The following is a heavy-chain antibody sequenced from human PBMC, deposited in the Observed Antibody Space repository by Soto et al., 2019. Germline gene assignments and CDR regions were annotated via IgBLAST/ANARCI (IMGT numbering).Heavy chain of an antibody. J-gene: IGHJ6*02. CDR2: ISSSSSYI. Sequence: PGGSLRLSCAASGFTFSSYSMNWVRQAPGKGLEWVSSISSSSSYIYYADSVKGRFTISRDNAKNSLYLQMNSLRAEDTAVYYCARDLRGIAVAGTGGNYYYGMDVWGQGTTVTVSS. D-gene: IGHD6-19*01. CDR3: ARDLRGIAVAGTGGNYYYGMDV. V-gene: IGHV3-21*01. CDR1: GFTFSSYS.